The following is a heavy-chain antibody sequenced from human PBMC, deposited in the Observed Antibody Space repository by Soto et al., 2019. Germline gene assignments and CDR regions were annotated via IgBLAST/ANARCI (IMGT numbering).Heavy chain of an antibody. CDR2: IWYDGSNK. CDR1: GFTFSSYG. J-gene: IGHJ4*02. Sequence: QVQLVESGGGVVQPGRSLRLSCAASGFTFSSYGMHWVRQAPGKGLEWVAVIWYDGSNKYYADSVQGRFTISRDNSKNTVYLQMNSLRAEDTAVYYCAREISGGYSYGPVDYWGQGTLVTVSS. CDR3: AREISGGYSYGPVDY. V-gene: IGHV3-33*01. D-gene: IGHD5-18*01.